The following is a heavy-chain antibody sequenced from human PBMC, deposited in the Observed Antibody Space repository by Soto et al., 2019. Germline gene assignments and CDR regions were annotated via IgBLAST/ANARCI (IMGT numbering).Heavy chain of an antibody. CDR1: GGSISGYY. V-gene: IGHV4-59*08. D-gene: IGHD6-13*01. J-gene: IGHJ5*02. CDR3: ARAKAPLYSSSWYWFDP. Sequence: SETLSLTCTVSGGSISGYYGSWIRQPPGKGLVWIGYIYYSGSTNYNPSLKSRVTISVDTSKNQFSLKLSSVTAADTAVYYCARAKAPLYSSSWYWFDPWGQGTLVTVSS. CDR2: IYYSGST.